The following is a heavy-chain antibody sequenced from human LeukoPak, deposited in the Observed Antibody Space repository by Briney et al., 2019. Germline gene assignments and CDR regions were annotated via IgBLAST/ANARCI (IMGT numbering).Heavy chain of an antibody. CDR3: AVGYCTNGVCYLYY. V-gene: IGHV1-69*13. J-gene: IGHJ4*02. CDR2: IIPIFGTA. D-gene: IGHD2-8*01. Sequence: SVKVSCKASGYSFTTYGMNWVPQAPGQGLEWMGGIIPIFGTANYAQKFQGRVTITADESTSTAYMELSSLRSEDTAVYYCAVGYCTNGVCYLYYWGQGTLVTVSS. CDR1: GYSFTTYG.